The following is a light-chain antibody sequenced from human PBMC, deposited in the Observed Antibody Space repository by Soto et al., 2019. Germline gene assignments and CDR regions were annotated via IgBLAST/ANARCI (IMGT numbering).Light chain of an antibody. J-gene: IGKJ2*01. Sequence: DLQMTQSPSSLSASVGDRVTITCRTSQSISTYLNWYQQKPGKAPKLLIYGVFSLESGVSSRFSGGGSWTDFSLTISSLQPEDVAVYYCQQSYSTPPTFGQWTKVEIK. CDR3: QQSYSTPPT. V-gene: IGKV1-39*01. CDR1: QSISTY. CDR2: GVF.